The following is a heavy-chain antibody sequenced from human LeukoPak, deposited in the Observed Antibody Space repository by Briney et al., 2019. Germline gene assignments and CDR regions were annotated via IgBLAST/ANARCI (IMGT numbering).Heavy chain of an antibody. CDR1: GGSISSYY. Sequence: SETLSLTRTVFGGSISSYYWSWVRQPPGKGLEWIGYVSYSGSTDYNPSLKSRVIISIDTSKNQFSLRLRSVTAADTAVYYCARENDRYGRIDYWGRGTLVTVSS. CDR3: ARENDRYGRIDY. CDR2: VSYSGST. V-gene: IGHV4-59*01. D-gene: IGHD5-18*01. J-gene: IGHJ4*02.